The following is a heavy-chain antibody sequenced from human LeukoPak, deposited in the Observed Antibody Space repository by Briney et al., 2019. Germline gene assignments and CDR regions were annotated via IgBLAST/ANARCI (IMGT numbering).Heavy chain of an antibody. J-gene: IGHJ4*02. CDR1: RGTFSTYS. CDR3: ARDLVRAIQDRHY. Sequence: GASVKVSCKASRGTFSTYSVCWVRQAPGQGLEWMGGSIPIFGQAHYAPKFQGRLTMTHDETPSTAYMELSSLRSDDTAVYYCARDLVRAIQDRHYWGQGPLVPVSS. V-gene: IGHV1-69*13. D-gene: IGHD3-10*01. CDR2: SIPIFGQA.